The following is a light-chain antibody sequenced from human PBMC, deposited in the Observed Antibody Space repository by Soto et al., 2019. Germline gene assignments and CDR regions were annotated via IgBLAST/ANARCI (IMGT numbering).Light chain of an antibody. CDR1: NSNLGAGYD. CDR3: QAYDYSLTAFV. CDR2: GNR. Sequence: QSVLTQPPSVSGVPGQRVTISCTANNSNLGAGYDVHWYQQLPGAAPKLVVFGNRNRPSGVPERFSGSKSGTSASLAITGLQAEDEADYYCQAYDYSLTAFVFGGGTKLTVL. J-gene: IGLJ3*02. V-gene: IGLV1-40*01.